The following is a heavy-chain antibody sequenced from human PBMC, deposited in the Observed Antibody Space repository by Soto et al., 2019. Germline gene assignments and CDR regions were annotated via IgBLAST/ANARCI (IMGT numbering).Heavy chain of an antibody. CDR2: IWFHGNEK. CDR3: ARELDGIDV. J-gene: IGHJ6*02. Sequence: GGSLRLSCVASGFNFEISGMNWLRQAPGKGLEWLAMIWFHGNEKYYGDSVQGRFTISRDNAKNSLYLQMNSLRAEDTAVYYCARELDGIDVWGQGTTVTVSS. CDR1: GFNFEISG. V-gene: IGHV3-33*01.